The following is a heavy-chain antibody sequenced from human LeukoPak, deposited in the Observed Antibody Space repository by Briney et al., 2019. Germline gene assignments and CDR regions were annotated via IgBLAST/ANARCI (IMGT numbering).Heavy chain of an antibody. J-gene: IGHJ5*02. CDR1: GFTFSSYS. V-gene: IGHV3-21*01. D-gene: IGHD1-14*01. CDR2: ISSSGSYI. CDR3: ARAYNNNWYNWFGP. Sequence: KAGGSLRLSCVASGFTFSSYSMNWVRQAPGKGLEWVSCISSSGSYIYSADSVKGRFTISRDNAKNSLYLQINSLRAEDTAVYYCARAYNNNWYNWFGPCGQGTLVTVSS.